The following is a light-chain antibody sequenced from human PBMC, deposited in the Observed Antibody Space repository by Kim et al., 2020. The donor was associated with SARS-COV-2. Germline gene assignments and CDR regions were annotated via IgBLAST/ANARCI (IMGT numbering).Light chain of an antibody. V-gene: IGLV3-19*01. CDR3: NSRDSSGNHLRVV. CDR2: GKD. J-gene: IGLJ2*01. CDR1: SHRSYY. Sequence: GQTVRITCQGDSHRSYYASWYQQKPGQAPVLVIYGKDNRPSGIPDRFSGSSSGNTASLTITGAQAEDEADYYCNSRDSSGNHLRVVFGGGTQLTVL.